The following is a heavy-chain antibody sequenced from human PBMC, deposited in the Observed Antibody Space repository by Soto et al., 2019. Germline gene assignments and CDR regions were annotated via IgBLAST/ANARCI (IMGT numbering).Heavy chain of an antibody. CDR3: ARGGLVGATTADYYYYGMDV. CDR1: GGTFSGYA. V-gene: IGHV1-69*06. D-gene: IGHD1-26*01. J-gene: IGHJ6*02. Sequence: QVQLVQSGAEVKKPGSSVKVSCKASGGTFSGYAISWVRQAPGQGLEWMGGIIPIFGTANYAQKFQGRVTITADKSTSTAYMELSSLRSEDTAVYYCARGGLVGATTADYYYYGMDVWGQGTTVTVSS. CDR2: IIPIFGTA.